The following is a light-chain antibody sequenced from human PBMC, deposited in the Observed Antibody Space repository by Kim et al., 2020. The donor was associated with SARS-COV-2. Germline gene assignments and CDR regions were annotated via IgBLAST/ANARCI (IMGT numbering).Light chain of an antibody. V-gene: IGKV3-11*01. CDR3: QQRSNWRLT. CDR1: QTVSSS. J-gene: IGKJ1*01. CDR2: DTS. Sequence: LSPGERATLSCRASQTVSSSLAWYQQKPGQAPRLFIYDTSERATGIPTRFSGSGSGTDFTLTISSLEPEDFAVYYCQQRSNWRLTFGQGTKVDIK.